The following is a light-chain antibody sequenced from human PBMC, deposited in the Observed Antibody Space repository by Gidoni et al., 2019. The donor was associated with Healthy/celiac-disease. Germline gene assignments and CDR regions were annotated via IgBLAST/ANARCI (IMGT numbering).Light chain of an antibody. V-gene: IGLV1-44*01. J-gene: IGLJ2*01. Sequence: QSVLTQPPSASGTPGPGVTISCSGSSSNIGSNTVNWYQQLPGTAPKLPMYSNNQRPSGVPDRFSGSKSGTSASLAISGLQSEDEADYYCAAWDDSLNGPVFGGGTKLTVL. CDR1: SSNIGSNT. CDR2: SNN. CDR3: AAWDDSLNGPV.